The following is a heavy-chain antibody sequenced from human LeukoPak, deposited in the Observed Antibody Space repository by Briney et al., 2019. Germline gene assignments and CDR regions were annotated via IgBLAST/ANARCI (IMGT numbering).Heavy chain of an antibody. CDR2: INPKSGGT. Sequence: ASVKVSCKASGYTFTGYYMHWVRQAPGQGVEWMGWINPKSGGTNYAQKFQGRVTMTRDTSISTAYMELSRLRSDDTAVYYCARVRLYCSSTSCYLYYYYYMDVWGKGTTVTVSS. J-gene: IGHJ6*03. CDR3: ARVRLYCSSTSCYLYYYYYMDV. CDR1: GYTFTGYY. D-gene: IGHD2-2*01. V-gene: IGHV1-2*02.